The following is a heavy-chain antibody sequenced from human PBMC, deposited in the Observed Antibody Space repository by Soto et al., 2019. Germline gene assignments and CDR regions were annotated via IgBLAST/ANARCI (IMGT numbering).Heavy chain of an antibody. J-gene: IGHJ5*02. CDR1: GGSISSSSYY. V-gene: IGHV4-39*07. D-gene: IGHD6-13*01. CDR3: AREGYPAAWFDP. Sequence: SETLSLTCTVSGGSISSSSYYWGWIRQPPGKGLEWIGYIYHSGSTYYNPSLKSRVTISVDRSKNQFSLKLSSVTAADTAVYYCAREGYPAAWFDPWGQGTLVTVSS. CDR2: IYHSGST.